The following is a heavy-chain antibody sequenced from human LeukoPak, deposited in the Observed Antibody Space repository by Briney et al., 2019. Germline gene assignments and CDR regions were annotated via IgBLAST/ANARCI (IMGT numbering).Heavy chain of an antibody. CDR2: ISPTGSFT. CDR1: GYTFTNNF. D-gene: IGHD5-24*01. CDR3: AGDISARDEAWWFDP. J-gene: IGHJ5*02. Sequence: ASVKISCKAFGYTFTNNFMHWVRQAPGQGPEWMGLISPTGSFTAYAQKFQGRVTLTRDLSTSTDYLELRSLRSEDTAVYYCAGDISARDEAWWFDPWGQGTLVTVSS. V-gene: IGHV1-46*01.